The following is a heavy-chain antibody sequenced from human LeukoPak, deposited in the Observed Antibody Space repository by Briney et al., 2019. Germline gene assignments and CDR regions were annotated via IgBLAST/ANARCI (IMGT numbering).Heavy chain of an antibody. J-gene: IGHJ4*02. V-gene: IGHV4-38-2*02. Sequence: LETLSLTCTVSGYSISSGYYWGWIRQPPGKGLEWIGNIYPTGSTYYDPSLKSRVTISVDTSKNQFSLKLSSVTAADTAVYYCARVTYSIFDYWGQGTLVTVSS. CDR2: IYPTGST. CDR1: GYSISSGYY. CDR3: ARVTYSIFDY. D-gene: IGHD2-21*01.